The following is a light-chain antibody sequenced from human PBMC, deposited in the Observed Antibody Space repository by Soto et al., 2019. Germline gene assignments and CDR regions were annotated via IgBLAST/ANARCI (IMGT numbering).Light chain of an antibody. Sequence: IQVTQSPSTLSASVGDRVTITCRASQSISNWLAWYQQKPGKAPKLLIYDASSLESGVPSRFSGSVSGTEFTLTITRLQPDDFATYYCQRYDSYPWTFGQGTKVDIK. V-gene: IGKV1-5*01. J-gene: IGKJ1*01. CDR1: QSISNW. CDR2: DAS. CDR3: QRYDSYPWT.